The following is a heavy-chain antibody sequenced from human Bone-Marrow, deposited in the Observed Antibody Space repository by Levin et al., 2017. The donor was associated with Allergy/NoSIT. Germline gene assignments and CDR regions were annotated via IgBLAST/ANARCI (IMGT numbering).Heavy chain of an antibody. V-gene: IGHV3-74*01. Sequence: GGSLRLSCAASGFTLSNNWMSWVRQAPGKGLVWVAQITGDGSNTNYADFVKGRFTISRDNAKNTLYLQMDSLRAEDTSVYFCTRDVHYAMDVWGRGTSVTVSS. J-gene: IGHJ6*02. CDR2: ITGDGSNT. CDR3: TRDVHYAMDV. CDR1: GFTLSNNW.